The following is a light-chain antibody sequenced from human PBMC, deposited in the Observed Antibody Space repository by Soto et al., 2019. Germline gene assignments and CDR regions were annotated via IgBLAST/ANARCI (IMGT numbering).Light chain of an antibody. V-gene: IGLV2-14*01. CDR3: SSYTISSTYV. J-gene: IGLJ1*01. Sequence: QSVLTQPASVSGSPGRSIAISCTGTASDVGGYHYVSWYQQYPGKVPKLIISDVSNRPSGVSDRFSGSKSGNTASLTISGLQAEDEADYYCSSYTISSTYVFGTGTKVTVL. CDR2: DVS. CDR1: ASDVGGYHY.